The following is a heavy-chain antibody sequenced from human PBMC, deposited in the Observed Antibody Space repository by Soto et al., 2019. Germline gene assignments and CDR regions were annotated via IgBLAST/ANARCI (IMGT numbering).Heavy chain of an antibody. CDR3: ARLFREAYYYYGMDV. CDR2: IDPSDSYT. Sequence: GESLKISCKGSGYNFTSFWISWVRHVPGKGLEWMGRIDPSDSYTTYSPSFQGHVTLSADKSISTAYLQWSSLKASDTAIYYCARLFREAYYYYGMDVWGQGTTVTVSS. J-gene: IGHJ6*02. CDR1: GYNFTSFW. V-gene: IGHV5-10-1*01.